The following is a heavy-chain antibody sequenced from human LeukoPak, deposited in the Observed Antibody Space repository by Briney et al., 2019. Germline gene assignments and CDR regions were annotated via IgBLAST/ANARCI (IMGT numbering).Heavy chain of an antibody. CDR2: ISYDGSNK. CDR3: ARPNYYDSSGFYYYFYGMDV. CDR1: GFTFSSYA. D-gene: IGHD3-22*01. J-gene: IGHJ6*02. V-gene: IGHV3-30-3*01. Sequence: PGGSLRLSCAASGFTFSSYAMHWVRQAPGKGLEWVAVISYDGSNKYYADSVKGRFTCSRDNSKNPLYLQMNSLRADDTAVYYCARPNYYDSSGFYYYFYGMDVWGQGTTVTVSS.